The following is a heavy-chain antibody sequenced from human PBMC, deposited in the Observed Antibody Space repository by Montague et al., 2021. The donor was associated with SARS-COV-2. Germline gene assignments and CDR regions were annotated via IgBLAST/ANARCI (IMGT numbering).Heavy chain of an antibody. CDR2: LYYNGMT. V-gene: IGHV4-31*03. Sequence: TRALTCSVSGGSITSGGYYWTWIRQRPGGDLEWLGYLYYNGMTHYSPSLKSRASFPLDTSKNQFSLKLTSATATDSALYFCVSSLPGNQFQFDYWGQGALVTVSS. CDR1: GGSITSGGYY. J-gene: IGHJ4*02. D-gene: IGHD1-14*01. CDR3: VSSLPGNQFQFDY.